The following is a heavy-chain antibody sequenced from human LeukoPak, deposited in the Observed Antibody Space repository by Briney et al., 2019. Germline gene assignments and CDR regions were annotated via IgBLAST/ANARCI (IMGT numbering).Heavy chain of an antibody. CDR2: MHHNENTR. D-gene: IGHD4-17*01. Sequence: GGSLRLSCAASGFTFSDYNMHWVRQAPGKGLQWVAFMHHNENTRSSADSVKGRFTVSRDNSKNTVYLQMNSLRPEDTAVYYCARDGYGDYGNAFDIWGQGTMVTVSS. CDR3: ARDGYGDYGNAFDI. J-gene: IGHJ3*02. V-gene: IGHV3-30*02. CDR1: GFTFSDYN.